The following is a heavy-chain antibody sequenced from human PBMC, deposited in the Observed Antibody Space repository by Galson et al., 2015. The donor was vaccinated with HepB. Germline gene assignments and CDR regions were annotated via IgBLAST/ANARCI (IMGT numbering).Heavy chain of an antibody. J-gene: IGHJ4*02. CDR2: INHSGST. CDR3: ARGWLHRY. CDR1: GGSFSGYY. D-gene: IGHD5-12*01. V-gene: IGHV4-34*01. Sequence: LSLTCAVYGGSFSGYYWSWIRQPPGKGLEWIGEINHSGSTNYNPSLKSRVTISVDTSKNQFSLKLSSVTAADTAVYYCARGWLHRYWGQGTLVTVSS.